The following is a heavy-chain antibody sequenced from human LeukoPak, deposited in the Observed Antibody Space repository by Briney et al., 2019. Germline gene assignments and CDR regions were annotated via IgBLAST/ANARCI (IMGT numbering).Heavy chain of an antibody. CDR2: ISAYNGNT. V-gene: IGHV1-18*01. CDR3: ARGGPWEMATIPPIDY. Sequence: ALVKVSCKASGGTFSSYAISWVRQAPGQGLEWMGWISAYNGNTNYAQKLQGRVTMTTDTSTSTAYMGLRSLRSDDTAVYYCARGGPWEMATIPPIDYWGQGTLVTVSS. D-gene: IGHD5-24*01. J-gene: IGHJ4*02. CDR1: GGTFSSYA.